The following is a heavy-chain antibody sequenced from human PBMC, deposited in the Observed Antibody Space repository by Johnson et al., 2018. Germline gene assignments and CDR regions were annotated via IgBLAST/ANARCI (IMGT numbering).Heavy chain of an antibody. V-gene: IGHV3-33*08. Sequence: VQLVETGGGVVQPGRSLRLSCAASGFTFSSYGMHWVRQAPGKGLEWVAVIWYDGSNKYYADSVKGRFTISRDNSKNTLYLQMNSLRAEDTAVYYCAGDREISHDAFDIWGQGTMVTVSS. CDR1: GFTFSSYG. CDR3: AGDREISHDAFDI. J-gene: IGHJ3*02. CDR2: IWYDGSNK. D-gene: IGHD2/OR15-2a*01.